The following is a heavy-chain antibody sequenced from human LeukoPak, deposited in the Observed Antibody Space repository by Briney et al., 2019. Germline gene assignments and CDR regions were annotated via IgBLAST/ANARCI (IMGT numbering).Heavy chain of an antibody. D-gene: IGHD3-10*01. CDR3: AREGYGSGSYVSD. J-gene: IGHJ4*02. CDR2: INHSGST. CDR1: GGSFSGYY. Sequence: SETLSLTCAVYGGSFSGYYWSWIRQPPGKGLEWIGEINHSGSTNYNPSLKSRVTISVDTSKNQFSLKLSSVTAADTAVYYCAREGYGSGSYVSDWGQGTLVTVPS. V-gene: IGHV4-34*01.